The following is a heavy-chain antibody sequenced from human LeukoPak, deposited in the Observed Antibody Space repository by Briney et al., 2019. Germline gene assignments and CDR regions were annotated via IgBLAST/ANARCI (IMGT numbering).Heavy chain of an antibody. Sequence: KTSETLSLTCTVSGGSISSSSYYWGWIRQPPGKGLEWIGSIYYSGSTYYNPSLKSRVTISVDTSKNQFSLKLSSVTAADTAVYYCARDLNRQYYYDSTGGAFDIWGQGTMVTVSS. CDR3: ARDLNRQYYYDSTGGAFDI. CDR2: IYYSGST. D-gene: IGHD3-22*01. V-gene: IGHV4-39*07. CDR1: GGSISSSSYY. J-gene: IGHJ3*02.